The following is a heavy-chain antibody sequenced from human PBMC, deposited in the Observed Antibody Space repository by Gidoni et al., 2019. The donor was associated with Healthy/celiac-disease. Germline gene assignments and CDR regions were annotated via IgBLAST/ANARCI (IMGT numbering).Heavy chain of an antibody. CDR2: INHSGST. CDR3: ARANYDILTGYYNENY. Sequence: QVQLQQWGAGLLKPSETLSLTCAVYGGSFSGYYWSWIRQPPGKGLEWIGEINHSGSTNYNPSLKSRVTISVDTSKNQFSLKLSSVTAADTAVYYCARANYDILTGYYNENYWGQGTLVTVSS. J-gene: IGHJ4*02. D-gene: IGHD3-9*01. CDR1: GGSFSGYY. V-gene: IGHV4-34*02.